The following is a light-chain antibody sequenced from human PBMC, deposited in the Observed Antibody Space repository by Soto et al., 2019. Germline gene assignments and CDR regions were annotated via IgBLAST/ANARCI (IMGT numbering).Light chain of an antibody. V-gene: IGKV3D-15*01. CDR3: QQFGSSPPWT. Sequence: EIRMTQSPATLSVSPGDNATLSCRASQSVSSHVVWYQQKPGQAPRLLISDSSTRAPGIPARFSGSGSGTEFTLTISSLQSDDFAVYYCQQFGSSPPWTFGQGTKVEIK. J-gene: IGKJ1*01. CDR1: QSVSSH. CDR2: DSS.